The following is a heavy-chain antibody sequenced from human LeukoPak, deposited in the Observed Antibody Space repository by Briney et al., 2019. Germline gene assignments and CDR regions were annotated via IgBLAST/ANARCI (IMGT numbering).Heavy chain of an antibody. CDR2: ISGGGGST. CDR1: GFTFSTYA. J-gene: IGHJ4*02. D-gene: IGHD3-10*01. Sequence: GGSLRLSCAASGFTFSTYAMSWVRQAPGKGLEWVSSISGGGGSTHYADSVKGRFTISRDNSKNTLYLQLNSLRAEDTAVYYCAKRYGSGKNFAYWGQGTLVTVSS. V-gene: IGHV3-23*01. CDR3: AKRYGSGKNFAY.